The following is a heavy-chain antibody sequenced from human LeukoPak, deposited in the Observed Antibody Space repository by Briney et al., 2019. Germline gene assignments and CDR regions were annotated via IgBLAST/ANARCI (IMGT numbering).Heavy chain of an antibody. CDR3: ARGTGYSYGYEPDY. V-gene: IGHV3-23*01. Sequence: PGESLRLSCAASGFTLSSDAMSWVRQAPGKGLEWVSGINNSGDRTYYADSVKGRFTISRDNSKNTLYLQMNSLRAEDTAVYYCARGTGYSYGYEPDYWGQGTLVTVSS. J-gene: IGHJ4*02. D-gene: IGHD5-18*01. CDR1: GFTLSSDA. CDR2: INNSGDRT.